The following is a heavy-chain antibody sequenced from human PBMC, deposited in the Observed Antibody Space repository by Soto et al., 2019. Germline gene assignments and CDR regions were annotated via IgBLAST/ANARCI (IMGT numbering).Heavy chain of an antibody. J-gene: IGHJ6*02. Sequence: QVQLVESGGGLVKLGGSLRLSCAASGFTFSAYYMSWVRQVPGKGLECVSYISSSGDTIYYADSVKGRFTISRDNAKNSLYLQMYSLRAEDTAVYYCARPYYSYYGMDVWGQGTTVTVSS. CDR1: GFTFSAYY. V-gene: IGHV3-11*01. CDR3: ARPYYSYYGMDV. CDR2: ISSSGDTI.